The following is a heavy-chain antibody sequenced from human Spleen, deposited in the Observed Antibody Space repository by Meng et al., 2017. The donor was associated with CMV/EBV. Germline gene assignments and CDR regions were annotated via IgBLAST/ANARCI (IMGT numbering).Heavy chain of an antibody. CDR2: ISGSGGST. D-gene: IGHD2-2*01. V-gene: IGHV3-23*01. CDR3: AKGPSPYCSSTSCTGDP. CDR1: GFTVSSNY. Sequence: GGSLRLSCAASGFTVSSNYMSWVRQAPGKGLEWVSAISGSGGSTYYADSVKGRFTISRDNSKNTLYLQMNSLRAEDTAVYYCAKGPSPYCSSTSCTGDPWGQGTLVTVSS. J-gene: IGHJ5*02.